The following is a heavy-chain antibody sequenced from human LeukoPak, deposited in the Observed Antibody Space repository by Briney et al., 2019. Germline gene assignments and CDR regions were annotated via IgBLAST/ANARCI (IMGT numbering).Heavy chain of an antibody. J-gene: IGHJ6*03. D-gene: IGHD3-3*01. Sequence: GGSLRLSCAASGFTFSSYAMSWVRQAPGKGLEWVSSISSSSSYIYYADSVKGRFTISRDNAKNSLYLQMNSLRAEDTAVYYCARVPAPVTIFPYYYYMDVWGKGTTVTVSS. V-gene: IGHV3-21*01. CDR3: ARVPAPVTIFPYYYYMDV. CDR2: ISSSSSYI. CDR1: GFTFSSYA.